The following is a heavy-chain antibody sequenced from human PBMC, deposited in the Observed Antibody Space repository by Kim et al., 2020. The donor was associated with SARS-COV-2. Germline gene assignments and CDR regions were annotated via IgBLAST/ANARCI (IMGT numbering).Heavy chain of an antibody. Sequence: GGSLRLSCAASGFTFSSYWMSWVRQAPGKGLEWVANIKQDGSEKYYVDSVKGRFTISRDNAKNSLYLQMNSLRAEDTAVYYCARDPEDNGYGSCFDYWGQGTLVTVSS. J-gene: IGHJ4*02. V-gene: IGHV3-7*03. CDR1: GFTFSSYW. D-gene: IGHD5-18*01. CDR2: IKQDGSEK. CDR3: ARDPEDNGYGSCFDY.